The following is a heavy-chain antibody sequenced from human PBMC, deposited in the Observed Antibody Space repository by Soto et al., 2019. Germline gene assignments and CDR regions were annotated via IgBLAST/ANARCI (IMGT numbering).Heavy chain of an antibody. CDR1: GFTFSSYG. D-gene: IGHD3-3*01. J-gene: IGHJ4*02. CDR3: AKDPEKYYDFWSGSIPGY. V-gene: IGHV3-30*18. CDR2: ISYDGSNK. Sequence: PGGSLRLSCAASGFTFSSYGMHWVRQAPGKGLEWVAVISYDGSNKYYADSVKGRFTISRDNSKNTLYLQMNSLRAEDTAVYYCAKDPEKYYDFWSGSIPGYWGQGTLVTVSS.